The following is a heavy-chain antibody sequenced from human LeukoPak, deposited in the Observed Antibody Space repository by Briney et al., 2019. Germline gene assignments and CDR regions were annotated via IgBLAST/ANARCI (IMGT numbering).Heavy chain of an antibody. D-gene: IGHD6-13*01. CDR1: GFTFSSYG. J-gene: IGHJ4*02. V-gene: IGHV3-30*02. CDR3: AKAPGIAAAGTKSYYFDY. CDR2: IRYDGSNK. Sequence: GGSLRLSCAASGFTFSSYGMHWVRQAPGKGLEWVAFIRYDGSNKYYVDSVKGRFTISRDNSKNTLYLQMNSLRAEDTAVYYCAKAPGIAAAGTKSYYFDYWGQGTLVTVSS.